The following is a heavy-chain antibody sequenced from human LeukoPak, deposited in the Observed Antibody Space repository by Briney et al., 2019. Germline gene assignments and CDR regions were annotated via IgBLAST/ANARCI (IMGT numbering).Heavy chain of an antibody. CDR2: ISGSGGST. J-gene: IGHJ4*02. D-gene: IGHD2-21*02. CDR1: GFTFDDYG. CDR3: ARNVVVTATYFDY. V-gene: IGHV3-23*01. Sequence: GGSLRLSCAASGFTFDDYGMSWVRQAPGKGLEWVSAISGSGGSTYYADSVKGRFTISRDNSKNTLYLQMNSLRAEDTAVYYCARNVVVTATYFDYWGQGTLVTVSS.